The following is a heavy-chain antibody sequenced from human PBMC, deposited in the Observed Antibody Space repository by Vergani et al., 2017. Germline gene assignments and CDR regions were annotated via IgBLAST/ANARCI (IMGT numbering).Heavy chain of an antibody. CDR2: IKQDGSEK. Sequence: EVQLVESGGGLVQPGGSLRLSCAASGFTFSSYWMSWVRQAPGKGLEWVANIKQDGSEKYYADSVKGRFTISRDNSKNTLYLQMNSLRAEDTAVYYCAKDRGGIRQYYGSGSYFYYFDYWGQGTLVTVSS. CDR1: GFTFSSYW. V-gene: IGHV3-7*03. J-gene: IGHJ4*02. CDR3: AKDRGGIRQYYGSGSYFYYFDY. D-gene: IGHD3-10*01.